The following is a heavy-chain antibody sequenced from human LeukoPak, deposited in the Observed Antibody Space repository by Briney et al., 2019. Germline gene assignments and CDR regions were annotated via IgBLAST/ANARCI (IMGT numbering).Heavy chain of an antibody. CDR1: GGFHSSYY. J-gene: IGHJ4*02. CDR2: IHYSGST. Sequence: PSETLSLTCTVCGGFHSSYYWSWIRQPPGRGREWVGYIHYSGSTNYNPSLKSRVTISVDTSKNQFSLKLSSVTAADTAVYYCARETYGDYEVGMDVWGQGTLVTVSS. D-gene: IGHD4-17*01. V-gene: IGHV4-59*01. CDR3: ARETYGDYEVGMDV.